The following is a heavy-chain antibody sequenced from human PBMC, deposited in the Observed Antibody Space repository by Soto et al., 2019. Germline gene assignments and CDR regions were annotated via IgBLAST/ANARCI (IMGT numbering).Heavy chain of an antibody. CDR1: GFTFSSYG. CDR2: IWYDGSNK. CDR3: ARDLAQWELYFDY. Sequence: QVQLVESGGGVVQPGRSLRLSCAASGFTFSSYGMHWVRQAPGKGLEWVAVIWYDGSNKYYADSVKGRFTISRDNSKNTLYLQMNSLRAEDTAVYYCARDLAQWELYFDYWGQGTLVTVSS. D-gene: IGHD1-26*01. V-gene: IGHV3-33*01. J-gene: IGHJ4*02.